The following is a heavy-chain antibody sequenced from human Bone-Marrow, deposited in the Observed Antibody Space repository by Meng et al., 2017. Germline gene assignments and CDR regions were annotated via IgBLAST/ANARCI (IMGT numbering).Heavy chain of an antibody. CDR2: INPNSGGT. J-gene: IGHJ6*02. V-gene: IGHV1-2*02. CDR3: ARAGYGDYLDYYYYGMDV. CDR1: GYTFTGYY. Sequence: ASVNVSCKASGYTFTGYYMHWVRQAPGQGLEWMGWINPNSGGTNYAQKFQGRVTMTRDTSISTAYMELSRLRSDDTAVYYCARAGYGDYLDYYYYGMDVWGQGTTVTVSS. D-gene: IGHD4-17*01.